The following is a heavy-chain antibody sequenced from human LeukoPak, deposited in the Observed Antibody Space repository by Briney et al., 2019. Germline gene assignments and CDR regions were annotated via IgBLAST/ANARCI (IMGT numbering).Heavy chain of an antibody. D-gene: IGHD2-21*02. CDR2: INPSGGST. CDR3: ARDGVVVTAIPVYYFDY. J-gene: IGHJ4*02. Sequence: ASVKVSCKASGYTFTSYYMHCVRQAPGQGLEWMGRINPSGGSTSYAQKFQGRVTMTRDTSTSTVHMELSSLRSEDTAEYYCARDGVVVTAIPVYYFDYWGQGTLVTVSS. V-gene: IGHV1-46*01. CDR1: GYTFTSYY.